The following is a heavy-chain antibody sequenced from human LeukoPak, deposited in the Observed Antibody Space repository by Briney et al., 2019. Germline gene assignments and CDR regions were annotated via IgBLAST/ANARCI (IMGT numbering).Heavy chain of an antibody. J-gene: IGHJ6*03. D-gene: IGHD6-19*01. CDR2: INHSGST. CDR3: ARVRGSGWFAYYYYYMDV. CDR1: GGSFSGYY. Sequence: SETLSLTCAVYGGSFSGYYWSWIRQPPGKGLEWIGEINHSGSTNYNPSLKSRVTISVDTSKNQFSLKLSSATAADTAVYYCARVRGSGWFAYYYYYMDVWGKGTTVTVSS. V-gene: IGHV4-34*01.